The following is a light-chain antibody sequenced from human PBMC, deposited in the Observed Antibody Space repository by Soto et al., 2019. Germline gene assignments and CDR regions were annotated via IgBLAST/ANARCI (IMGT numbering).Light chain of an antibody. CDR2: GAS. J-gene: IGKJ5*01. V-gene: IGKV3-20*01. CDR3: QQYGSSPST. CDR1: QSVSSSY. Sequence: EIVFTQSPVTLSLSPGERAPLSCRASQSVSSSYLAWYQQKPGQAPRLLIYGASSRATGIPDRFSGSGSGTDFTLTISRLEPEDFAVYYCQQYGSSPSTFGQGTRLEIK.